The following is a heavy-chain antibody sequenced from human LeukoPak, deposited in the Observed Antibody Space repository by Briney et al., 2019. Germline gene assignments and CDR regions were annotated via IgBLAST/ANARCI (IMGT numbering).Heavy chain of an antibody. CDR2: ICYTGNT. CDR3: ARSVPHSDFFDA. CDR1: GGSISSTKTC. V-gene: IGHV4-39*01. J-gene: IGHJ5*02. Sequence: SETLSLTCAVSGGSISSTKTCGDWIRQPPGKGREWIGTICYTGNTYYKPSLKRRVTISVDSSKNQFSLKLNSLIAADTAVYYCARSVPHSDFFDAWGQGTLVTVSS. D-gene: IGHD5/OR15-5a*01.